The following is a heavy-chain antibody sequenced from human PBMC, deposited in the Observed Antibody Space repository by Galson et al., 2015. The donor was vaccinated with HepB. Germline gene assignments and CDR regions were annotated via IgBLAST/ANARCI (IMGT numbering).Heavy chain of an antibody. D-gene: IGHD3-10*01. V-gene: IGHV3-15*01. J-gene: IGHJ4*02. CDR2: IKSKTDGGTT. Sequence: SLRLSCAASGFTFSNAWMSWVRQAPGKGLEWVGRIKSKTDGGTTDYAAPVKGRFTISRDDSKNTLYLQMNSLKTEDTAVYYCTTDASITMVRGVNFDYWGQGTLVTVSS. CDR1: GFTFSNAW. CDR3: TTDASITMVRGVNFDY.